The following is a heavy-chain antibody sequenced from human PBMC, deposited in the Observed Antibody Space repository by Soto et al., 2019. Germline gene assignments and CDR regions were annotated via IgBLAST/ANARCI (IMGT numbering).Heavy chain of an antibody. CDR2: INAGNGNT. V-gene: IGHV1-3*01. D-gene: IGHD2-2*01. J-gene: IGHJ5*02. CDR3: ARGPNLVPAAMPGFDP. CDR1: GYTFTSYA. Sequence: QVPLVQSGAEVKKPGASVKVSCKASGYTFTSYAMHWVRQAPGQRLEWMGWINAGNGNTKYSQKFQGRVTITRDTSASTAYMELSSLRSEDTAVYYCARGPNLVPAAMPGFDPWGQGTLVTVSS.